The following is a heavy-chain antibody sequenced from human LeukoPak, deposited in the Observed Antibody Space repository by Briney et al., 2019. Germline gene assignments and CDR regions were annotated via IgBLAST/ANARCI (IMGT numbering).Heavy chain of an antibody. CDR3: ARGGVEQWLVPVDWLDP. CDR1: GYSISSGYY. D-gene: IGHD6-19*01. V-gene: IGHV4-38-2*01. J-gene: IGHJ5*02. CDR2: IYHSGST. Sequence: SETLSLTCAVSGYSISSGYYWGWIRQPPGKGLEWIGSIYHSGSTYYNLSLKSRVTISVDTSKNQFSLKLSSVTAADTAVYYCARGGVEQWLVPVDWLDPWGQGTLVTVSS.